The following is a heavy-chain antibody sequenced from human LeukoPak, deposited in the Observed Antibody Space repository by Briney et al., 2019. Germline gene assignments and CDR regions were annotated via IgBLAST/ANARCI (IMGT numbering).Heavy chain of an antibody. CDR3: ARDHWGYCSSTSCSNRRFDP. D-gene: IGHD2-2*01. Sequence: SETLSLTCTVSGGSISSYYWSWIRQPLGKGLEWIGYIYYSGSTNYNPSLKSRVTISVDTSKNQFSLKLSSVTAADTAVYYCARDHWGYCSSTSCSNRRFDPWGQGTLVTVSS. CDR1: GGSISSYY. CDR2: IYYSGST. J-gene: IGHJ5*02. V-gene: IGHV4-59*01.